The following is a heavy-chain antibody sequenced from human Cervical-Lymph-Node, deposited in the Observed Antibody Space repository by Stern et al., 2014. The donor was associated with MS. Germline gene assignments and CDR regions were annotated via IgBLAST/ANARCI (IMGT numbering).Heavy chain of an antibody. CDR1: GYTFTSYD. J-gene: IGHJ6*02. CDR3: ARSLGYYYGMDV. Sequence: QVQLGQSGAEVKKPGASVKVSCKASGYTFTSYDINWVRQATGQGLEWMGWKNPNSGNTGYAQKFQGRVPMTRNTSISTAYMELSSLRSEDTAVYYCARSLGYYYGMDVWGQGTTVTVSS. V-gene: IGHV1-8*01. CDR2: KNPNSGNT.